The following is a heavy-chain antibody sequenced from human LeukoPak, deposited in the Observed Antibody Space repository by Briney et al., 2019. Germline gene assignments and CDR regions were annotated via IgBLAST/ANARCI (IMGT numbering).Heavy chain of an antibody. D-gene: IGHD3-3*01. V-gene: IGHV3-7*01. CDR2: INLDGSEK. J-gene: IGHJ4*02. CDR1: GFTFSSYA. CDR3: ARGITSGPRRYDVRNFDY. Sequence: GGSLRLSCAASGFTFSSYAMKWVRQAPGKGLEWVANINLDGSEKYYVDSVKGRFTISRDNAKNSLYLHMNSLRAEDTAVYYCARGITSGPRRYDVRNFDYWGQGTLVTVSS.